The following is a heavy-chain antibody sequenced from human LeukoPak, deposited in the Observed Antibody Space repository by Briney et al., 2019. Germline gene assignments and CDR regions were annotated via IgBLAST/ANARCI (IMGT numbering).Heavy chain of an antibody. CDR1: GGSISSYY. D-gene: IGHD3-10*01. Sequence: SETLSLTCTVSGGSISSYYWSWIRQPPGRGLEWIAYIYYSGSTNYNPSLKSRVTISVDTSKNQFSLKLSSVTAADTAVYYCARRYGSGSSGTFDYWGQGTLVTVSS. CDR2: IYYSGST. CDR3: ARRYGSGSSGTFDY. J-gene: IGHJ4*02. V-gene: IGHV4-59*01.